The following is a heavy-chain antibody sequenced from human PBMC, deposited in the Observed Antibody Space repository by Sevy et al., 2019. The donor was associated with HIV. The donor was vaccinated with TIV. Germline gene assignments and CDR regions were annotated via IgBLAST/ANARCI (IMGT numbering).Heavy chain of an antibody. J-gene: IGHJ4*02. V-gene: IGHV3-53*01. D-gene: IGHD5-18*01. CDR1: GFTVSSNY. CDR3: ARGLYSYGYNY. CDR2: IYSGGST. Sequence: GGSLRLSCAASGFTVSSNYMSWVRQAPGKGLEWVSDIYSGGSTYYADSVKGRFTISRDNSKNTLYLQMNSLRAEDTAVYYCARGLYSYGYNYWGQGTLVTVSS.